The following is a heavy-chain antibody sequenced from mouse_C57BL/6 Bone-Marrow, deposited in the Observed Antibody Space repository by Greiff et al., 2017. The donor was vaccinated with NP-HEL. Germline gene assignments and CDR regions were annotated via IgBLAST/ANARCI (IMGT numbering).Heavy chain of an antibody. D-gene: IGHD1-1*01. CDR3: ASLITTVFDY. Sequence: EVKLEESGGGLVQPGGSLSLSCAASGFTFTDYYMSWVRQPPGKALEWLGFIRNKANGYTTEYSASVKGRFTISRDNSQSILYLQMNALRAEDSATYYCASLITTVFDYWGQGTTLTVSS. CDR2: IRNKANGYTT. V-gene: IGHV7-3*01. CDR1: GFTFTDYY. J-gene: IGHJ2*01.